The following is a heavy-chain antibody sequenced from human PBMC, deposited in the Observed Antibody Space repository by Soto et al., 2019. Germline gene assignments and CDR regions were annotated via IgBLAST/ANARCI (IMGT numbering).Heavy chain of an antibody. Sequence: QAQLAQSGAEVKKPGASVNISCKASSYTFTNYGFIWVRQAPGHGLEWVGWISPYNGTTDYSQKFQGRVTITRENPTSTAYMELRSLRSDDTAVYYCARDISGGNCCDAFDIWGQGTMVTVSS. D-gene: IGHD2-15*01. CDR3: ARDISGGNCCDAFDI. CDR1: SYTFTNYG. V-gene: IGHV1-18*01. CDR2: ISPYNGTT. J-gene: IGHJ3*02.